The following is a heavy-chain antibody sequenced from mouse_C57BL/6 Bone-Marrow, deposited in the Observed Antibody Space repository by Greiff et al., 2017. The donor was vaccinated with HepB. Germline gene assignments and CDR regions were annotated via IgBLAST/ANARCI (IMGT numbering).Heavy chain of an antibody. D-gene: IGHD1-1*01. CDR2: IYIGNGYT. V-gene: IGHV1-58*01. CDR3: ARDTTVVATGYFDY. J-gene: IGHJ2*01. Sequence: VQLQQSGAELVRPGSSVKMSCKTSGYTFTSYGINWVKQRPGQGLEWIGYIYIGNGYTEYNEKFKGKATLTADKSSSTAYMQLNSLTSEDSAVYFCARDTTVVATGYFDYWGQGTTLTVSS. CDR1: GYTFTSYG.